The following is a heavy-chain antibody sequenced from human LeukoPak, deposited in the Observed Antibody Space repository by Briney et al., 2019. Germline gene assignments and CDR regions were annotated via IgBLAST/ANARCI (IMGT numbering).Heavy chain of an antibody. CDR3: ARGRGGWDY. CDR1: GYPDSRNY. J-gene: IGHJ4*02. CDR2: IYSGGST. Sequence: GGSLSLLCGVSGYPDSRNYVRCARDAPGKGLEWVSVIYSGGSTYYADSVKGRFTNSRDNSKNTLYLQMNSLKAEDTAVYYCARGRGGWDYWGQGTLVTVSS. V-gene: IGHV3-53*01. D-gene: IGHD6-19*01.